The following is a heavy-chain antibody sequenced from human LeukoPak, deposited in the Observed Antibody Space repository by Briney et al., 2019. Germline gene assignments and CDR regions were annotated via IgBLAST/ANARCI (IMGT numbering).Heavy chain of an antibody. CDR3: ARDPRVSAGWQFDY. CDR2: TYYRSKWYN. D-gene: IGHD6-19*01. CDR1: GDSVSSKSAT. Sequence: SQTLSLTCAISGDSVSSKSATWNWIRQSPSRGLEWLGKTYYRSKWYNDSAVSVKSRTTISPDTSKNQISLQLDSVTPEDTAMYYCARDPRVSAGWQFDYWGQGTLVTVSS. V-gene: IGHV6-1*01. J-gene: IGHJ4*02.